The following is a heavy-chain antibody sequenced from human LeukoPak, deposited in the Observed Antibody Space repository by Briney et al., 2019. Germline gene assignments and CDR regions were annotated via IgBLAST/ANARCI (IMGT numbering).Heavy chain of an antibody. CDR2: ISSSSSTI. Sequence: GGSLRLSCAASGFTFSSYSMNWVRQAPGKGLEWVSYISSSSSTIYYADSVKGRFTISRDNAKNSLYLQMNSLRAEDTAAYYCARDTYYYDSSQPYYGMDVWGQGTTVTVSS. V-gene: IGHV3-48*01. J-gene: IGHJ6*02. D-gene: IGHD3-22*01. CDR3: ARDTYYYDSSQPYYGMDV. CDR1: GFTFSSYS.